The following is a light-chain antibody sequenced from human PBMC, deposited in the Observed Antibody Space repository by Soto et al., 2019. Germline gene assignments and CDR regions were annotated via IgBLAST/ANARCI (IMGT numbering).Light chain of an antibody. Sequence: DIQMTQSPSSLSASVGDRVTITCQASQDIRKYLNWYQQKPGRAPKLLIYGASNLETGAPSRFSGSGYGTDFTFTISSLPPEDIATYYCQHYDHLPPFTFGPGTKVAIK. V-gene: IGKV1-33*01. J-gene: IGKJ3*01. CDR3: QHYDHLPPFT. CDR2: GAS. CDR1: QDIRKY.